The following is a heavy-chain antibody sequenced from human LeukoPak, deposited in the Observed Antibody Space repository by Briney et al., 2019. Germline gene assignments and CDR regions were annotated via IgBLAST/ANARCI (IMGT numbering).Heavy chain of an antibody. D-gene: IGHD2-8*01. V-gene: IGHV1-18*01. CDR1: GYTFTSYG. CDR3: ARGNLRDCTNGVCYPAHFDY. J-gene: IGHJ4*02. CDR2: ISAYSGNT. Sequence: ASVKVSCKASGYTFTSYGISWVRQAPGQGLEWMGWISAYSGNTNYAQKLQGRVTMTTDTSTSTAYMELRSLRSDDTAVYYCARGNLRDCTNGVCYPAHFDYWGQGTLVTVSS.